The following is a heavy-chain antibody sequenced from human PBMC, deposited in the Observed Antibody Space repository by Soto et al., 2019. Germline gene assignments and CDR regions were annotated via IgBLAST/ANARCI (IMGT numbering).Heavy chain of an antibody. CDR1: GFTVSSNY. V-gene: IGHV3-66*01. D-gene: IGHD3-22*01. Sequence: EVQLVESGGGLVQPGGSLRLSCAASGFTVSSNYMSWVRQAPGKGLEWVSVIYSGGSTYYADSVKGRFTISRDNSKNTLYLQMNSLRAEDTAVYYCARDRWHYYDSSGYYYGMDVWGQGTTVTVSS. J-gene: IGHJ6*02. CDR2: IYSGGST. CDR3: ARDRWHYYDSSGYYYGMDV.